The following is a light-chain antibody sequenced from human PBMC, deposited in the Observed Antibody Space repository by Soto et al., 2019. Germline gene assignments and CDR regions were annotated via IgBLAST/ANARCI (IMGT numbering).Light chain of an antibody. Sequence: EIVLTQSPGTLSLSPGERATLSCRASESVSDNYLAWYQQRSGQAPRLVIYGASSRAMAVPDRFSASGSGADFTLTISRLEPEDFAVYYCQQYGSSPLTFGGGTKVEIK. CDR1: ESVSDNY. J-gene: IGKJ4*01. CDR3: QQYGSSPLT. V-gene: IGKV3-20*01. CDR2: GAS.